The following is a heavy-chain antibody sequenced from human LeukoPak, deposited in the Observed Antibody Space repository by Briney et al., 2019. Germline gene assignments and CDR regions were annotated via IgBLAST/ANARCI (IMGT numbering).Heavy chain of an antibody. J-gene: IGHJ6*02. CDR2: ISGSGAST. Sequence: GGSLRLSCAASGFTFSTYAMNWVRQAPGKGLEWVSGISGSGASTYYADSVKGRFTISRDNSKNTLYLQMSSLRAEDTAVYYCAKGRTTYYYYGMDVWGRGTTVTVSS. CDR1: GFTFSTYA. V-gene: IGHV3-23*01. CDR3: AKGRTTYYYYGMDV.